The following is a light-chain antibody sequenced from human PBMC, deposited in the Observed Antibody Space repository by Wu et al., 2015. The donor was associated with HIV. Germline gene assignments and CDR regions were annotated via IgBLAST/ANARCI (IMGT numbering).Light chain of an antibody. CDR2: DTS. CDR1: QSVSSNY. V-gene: IGKV3-20*01. Sequence: ETVLTQSPGTLSLSPGERATLSCRASQSVSSNYLAWYQQKPGQTPRLLFFDTSNRATGIPPRFSGRGSGTDFTLTISSLESEDFALYYCQYRTTFGQGTRLESK. J-gene: IGKJ5*01. CDR3: QYRTT.